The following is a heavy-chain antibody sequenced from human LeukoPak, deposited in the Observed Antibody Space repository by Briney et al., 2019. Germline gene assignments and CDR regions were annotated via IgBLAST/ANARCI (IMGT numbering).Heavy chain of an antibody. CDR1: GFTFSSYA. Sequence: GGSLRLSCIASGFTFSSYAMHWVRQAPGKGLEWVAVISYDGSNKYYADSVKGRFTISRDNSKNTLYLQMNSLRAEDTAVYYCARVSSSCHAGPRYYGMDVWGQGTTVTVSS. D-gene: IGHD6-13*01. CDR2: ISYDGSNK. J-gene: IGHJ6*02. CDR3: ARVSSSCHAGPRYYGMDV. V-gene: IGHV3-30-3*01.